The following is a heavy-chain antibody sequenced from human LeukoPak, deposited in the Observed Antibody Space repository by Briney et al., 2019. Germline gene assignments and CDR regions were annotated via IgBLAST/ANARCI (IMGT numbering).Heavy chain of an antibody. CDR2: ISAYNGNT. CDR3: ARDHEFSVVVPAATRGGFDY. V-gene: IGHV1-18*01. D-gene: IGHD2-2*01. J-gene: IGHJ4*02. Sequence: GASVKVSCKASGYTFTSYGISWVRQAPGQGLEWMGWISAYNGNTNYAQKLQGRVTMTTDTSTSTAYMELRSLRSDDTAVYYCARDHEFSVVVPAATRGGFDYWGQGTLVTVCS. CDR1: GYTFTSYG.